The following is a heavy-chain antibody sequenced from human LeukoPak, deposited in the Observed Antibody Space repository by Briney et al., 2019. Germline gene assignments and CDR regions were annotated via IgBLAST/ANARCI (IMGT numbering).Heavy chain of an antibody. D-gene: IGHD2-2*01. V-gene: IGHV4-59*12. CDR1: GGSISSYY. Sequence: PSETLSLTCTVSGGSISSYYWSWIRQPPGKELEWIGYIYYSGSTNYNPSLKSRVTISVDTSKNQFSLKLSSVTAADTAVYYCARDRWRFRDIVVVPAATELSGLDYWGQGTLVTVSS. J-gene: IGHJ4*02. CDR3: ARDRWRFRDIVVVPAATELSGLDY. CDR2: IYYSGST.